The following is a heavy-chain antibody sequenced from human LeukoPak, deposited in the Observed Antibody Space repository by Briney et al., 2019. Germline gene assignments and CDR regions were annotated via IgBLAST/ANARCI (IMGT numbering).Heavy chain of an antibody. CDR1: GYTFTGYY. D-gene: IGHD3-22*01. Sequence: ASVKVSCKASGYTFTGYYMHWVRQAPGQGLEWMGRINPNSGGTNYAQKFQGRVTMTRDTSISTAYMELSRLRSDDTAVYHCARVHYYDNYYGMDVWGQGTTVTVSS. CDR2: INPNSGGT. CDR3: ARVHYYDNYYGMDV. J-gene: IGHJ6*02. V-gene: IGHV1-2*06.